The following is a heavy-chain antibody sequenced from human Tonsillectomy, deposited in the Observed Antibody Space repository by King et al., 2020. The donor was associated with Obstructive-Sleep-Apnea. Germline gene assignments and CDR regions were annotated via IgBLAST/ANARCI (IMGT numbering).Heavy chain of an antibody. Sequence: QLGQAGAEVKKPGASVTVSCKASGYTFTSYYMHWVRQAPGQGLEWMGIINPSGGSTSYAQKFQGRVTMTRDTSTSTVYMELSSLRSEDTAVYYCARGGMGSSGWYNWFDPWGQGTLVTVSS. CDR3: ARGGMGSSGWYNWFDP. V-gene: IGHV1-46*03. D-gene: IGHD6-19*01. J-gene: IGHJ5*02. CDR2: INPSGGST. CDR1: GYTFTSYY.